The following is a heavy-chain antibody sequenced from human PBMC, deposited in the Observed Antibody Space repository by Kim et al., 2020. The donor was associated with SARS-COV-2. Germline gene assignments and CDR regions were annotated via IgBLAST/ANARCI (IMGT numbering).Heavy chain of an antibody. CDR1: GFTFSSYG. V-gene: IGHV3-33*06. J-gene: IGHJ4*02. CDR2: IWYDGSNK. Sequence: GGSLRLSCAASGFTFSSYGMHWVRQAPGKGLEWVAVIWYDGSNKYYADSVKGRFTISRDNSKNTLYLQMNSLRAEDTAVYYCAKGSGSYSSGCPDYWGQGTLVTVSS. D-gene: IGHD6-19*01. CDR3: AKGSGSYSSGCPDY.